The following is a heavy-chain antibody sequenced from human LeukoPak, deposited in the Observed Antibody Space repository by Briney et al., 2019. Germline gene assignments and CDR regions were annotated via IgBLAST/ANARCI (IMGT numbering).Heavy chain of an antibody. CDR3: AKDSSRFLESGFDY. Sequence: PGGSLRLSCAVSGFTFSSYGMSWVRQALGKGLEWVSAISGSGGSTYYADSVKGRFTISRDNSKNTLYLQMNSLRAEDTAVYYCAKDSSRFLESGFDYWGQGTLVTVSS. CDR2: ISGSGGST. CDR1: GFTFSSYG. D-gene: IGHD3-3*01. V-gene: IGHV3-23*01. J-gene: IGHJ4*02.